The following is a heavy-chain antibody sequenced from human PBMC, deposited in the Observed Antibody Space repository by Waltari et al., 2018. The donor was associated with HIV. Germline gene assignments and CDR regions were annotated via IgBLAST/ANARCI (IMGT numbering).Heavy chain of an antibody. J-gene: IGHJ4*02. D-gene: IGHD3-10*01. Sequence: QVQLVQSGAEVKKPGASVKVSCKASGYTFTSYDINWVRQATGQGLEWMGWMNPTSCNTGYAPKCQGRVTMTSNTSISTAYMELCGLRSEDTAVYYCARRYDSGTNIAGYWGQGTLVTVSS. CDR3: ARRYDSGTNIAGY. V-gene: IGHV1-8*01. CDR1: GYTFTSYD. CDR2: MNPTSCNT.